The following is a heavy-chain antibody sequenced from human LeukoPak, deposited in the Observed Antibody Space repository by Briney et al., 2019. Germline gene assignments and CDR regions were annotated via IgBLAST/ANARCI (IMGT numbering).Heavy chain of an antibody. D-gene: IGHD1-7*01. J-gene: IGHJ3*01. CDR2: IKQDGSEK. V-gene: IGHV3-7*01. CDR1: GFTFNNAW. CDR3: ASHWNYP. Sequence: GGSLRLSCAASGFTFNNAWMSWVRQAPGKGLEWVANIKQDGSEKYYVDSVKGRFTISRDNAKNSLYLQMNSLRAEDTAVYYCASHWNYPWGQGTIVTVSS.